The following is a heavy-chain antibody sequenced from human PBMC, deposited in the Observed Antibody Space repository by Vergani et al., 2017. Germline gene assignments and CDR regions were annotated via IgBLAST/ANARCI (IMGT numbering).Heavy chain of an antibody. CDR3: ARGTGIDYDFWSGYRYTYFDY. Sequence: QLQLQESGPGLVKPSETLSLTCTVSGGSISSSSYYWGWIRQPPGKGLEWIGSIYYSGGTYYNPSLKSRATISVDTSKNQFSLKLSSVTAADTAGYYCARGTGIDYDFWSGYRYTYFDYWGQGTLVTVSS. CDR1: GGSISSSSYY. J-gene: IGHJ4*02. CDR2: IYYSGGT. V-gene: IGHV4-39*07. D-gene: IGHD3-3*01.